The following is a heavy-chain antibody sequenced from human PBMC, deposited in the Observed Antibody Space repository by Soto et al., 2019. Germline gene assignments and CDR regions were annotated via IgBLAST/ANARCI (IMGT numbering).Heavy chain of an antibody. Sequence: SVKVSCKASGGTFSSYAISWVRQAPGQGLEWMGGIIPIFGTANYAQKFQGRVTITADKSTSTAYMELSSLRSEDTAVYYCASQHSPIAARANYYYYYGMDVWGQGTTVTVSS. J-gene: IGHJ6*02. CDR2: IIPIFGTA. V-gene: IGHV1-69*06. D-gene: IGHD6-13*01. CDR1: GGTFSSYA. CDR3: ASQHSPIAARANYYYYYGMDV.